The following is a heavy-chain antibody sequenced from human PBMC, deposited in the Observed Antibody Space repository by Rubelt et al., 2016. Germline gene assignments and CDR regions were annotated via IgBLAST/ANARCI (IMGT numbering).Heavy chain of an antibody. D-gene: IGHD1-26*01. Sequence: QVQLGQSGAEVKKPGSSVKVSCKASGGTFSSYAFNWVRQAPGRGLEWMGAIIPIVGPANYAEKLQGRGTITADKSTTTAYMELSSLRSDDTALYYCAWEVGATDLWGQGTLVTVSS. CDR2: IIPIVGPA. CDR1: GGTFSSYA. CDR3: AWEVGATDL. J-gene: IGHJ4*02. V-gene: IGHV1-69*10.